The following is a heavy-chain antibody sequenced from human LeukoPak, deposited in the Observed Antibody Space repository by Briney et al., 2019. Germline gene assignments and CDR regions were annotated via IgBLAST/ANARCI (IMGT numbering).Heavy chain of an antibody. CDR3: ARGGVVKDYYYYMDV. Sequence: ASVKVSCKASGYTFTSYDINWVRQAPGQGLEWMGWMNPNSGNTGYAQKLQGRVTITRNTSISTAYMELSSLRSEDTAVYYCARGGVVKDYYYYMDVWGKGTTVTVSS. D-gene: IGHD3-3*01. J-gene: IGHJ6*03. V-gene: IGHV1-8*03. CDR2: MNPNSGNT. CDR1: GYTFTSYD.